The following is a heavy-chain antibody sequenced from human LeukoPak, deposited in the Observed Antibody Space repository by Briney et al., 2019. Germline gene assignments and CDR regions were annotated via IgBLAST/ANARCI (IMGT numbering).Heavy chain of an antibody. CDR2: IDWDDDK. J-gene: IGHJ4*02. Sequence: SGPALVKPTQTLTLTCTFSGFSLSTSGMCVSWVRQPPGKALEWLARIDWDDDKYYSTSLKTRLTISKDTSKNQVVLTMTNMDPVDTATYYCARINLKLWLQGAFDYWGQGTLVTVSS. D-gene: IGHD5-24*01. CDR3: ARINLKLWLQGAFDY. CDR1: GFSLSTSGMC. V-gene: IGHV2-70*11.